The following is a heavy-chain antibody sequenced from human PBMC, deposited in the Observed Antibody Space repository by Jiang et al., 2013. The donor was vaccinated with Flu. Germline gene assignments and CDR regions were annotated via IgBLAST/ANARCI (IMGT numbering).Heavy chain of an antibody. D-gene: IGHD4-23*01. CDR3: ARDFDGSNANYFDY. Sequence: QLVESGGGVVQPGRSLRLSCAASGFSFRTYGMHWVRQAPGKGLEWVAVIWYDGRNKNYAGSVKGRFAISRDNSNNTLYLQMDSLRAEDTAVYYCARDFDGSNANYFDYWGQGALVTVTS. V-gene: IGHV3-33*01. CDR2: IWYDGRNK. CDR1: GFSFRTYG. J-gene: IGHJ4*02.